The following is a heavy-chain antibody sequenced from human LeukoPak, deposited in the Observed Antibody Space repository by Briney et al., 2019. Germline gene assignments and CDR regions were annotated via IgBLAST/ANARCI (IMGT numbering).Heavy chain of an antibody. CDR3: ARGPMTTVTKYFQH. CDR2: INHSGST. V-gene: IGHV4-34*01. J-gene: IGHJ1*01. Sequence: PSETLSLTCAVYGGSFSGYYWSWIRQPPGKGLEWIGEINHSGSTNYNPSLKSRVTISVDTSKNQFSLKLSSVTAADTAVYYCARGPMTTVTKYFQHWGLGTLVTVSS. D-gene: IGHD4-17*01. CDR1: GGSFSGYY.